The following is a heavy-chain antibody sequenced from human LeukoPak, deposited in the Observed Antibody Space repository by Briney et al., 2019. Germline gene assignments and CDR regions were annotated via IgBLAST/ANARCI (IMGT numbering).Heavy chain of an antibody. CDR3: AKDANCSGDRCWRWFDP. Sequence: GGSLRLACAASGVTFSSYAMSWVRQAPGKGLEWVSTISGSGGSTYYADSVKGRFTISRDNSKNTLYLQMNSLRAEDTAVYYCAKDANCSGDRCWRWFDPWGQGTLVTVSS. D-gene: IGHD2-15*01. V-gene: IGHV3-23*01. CDR2: ISGSGGST. CDR1: GVTFSSYA. J-gene: IGHJ5*02.